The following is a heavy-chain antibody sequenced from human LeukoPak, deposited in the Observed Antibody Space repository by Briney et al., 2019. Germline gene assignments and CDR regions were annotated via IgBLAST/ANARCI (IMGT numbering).Heavy chain of an antibody. J-gene: IGHJ4*02. D-gene: IGHD4-23*01. CDR1: GFTFSSYW. CDR2: IDRDGSRI. Sequence: GGPLRLSCAVSGFTFSSYWMHWVRQAPGKGLVWVSRIDRDGSRINYADSVKGRFTISRDNGKNTLFLQMNSLRAEDAAVHYCVRGNDYGGPHYWGQGTLVTVSS. V-gene: IGHV3-74*01. CDR3: VRGNDYGGPHY.